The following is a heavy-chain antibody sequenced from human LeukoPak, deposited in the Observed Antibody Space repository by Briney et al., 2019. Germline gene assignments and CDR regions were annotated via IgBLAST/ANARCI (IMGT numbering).Heavy chain of an antibody. Sequence: ASVKVSCKASGDSTNTYGVAWVRQAPGQGLEWIGWISPYSAYTKYADALQGRVTMTTDTSTTTSYMELRSLRSDDTAVYFCANVAKGRYFFYHMDAWGKGTTVTVS. V-gene: IGHV1-18*04. J-gene: IGHJ6*03. CDR2: ISPYSAYT. CDR1: GDSTNTYG. CDR3: ANVAKGRYFFYHMDA.